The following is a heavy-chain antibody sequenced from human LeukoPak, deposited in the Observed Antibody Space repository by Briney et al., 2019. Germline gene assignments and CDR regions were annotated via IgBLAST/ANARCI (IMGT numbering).Heavy chain of an antibody. V-gene: IGHV6-1*01. Sequence: SQALSLTCAICGDSVSSNSAAWNWIRPSPSRGLEWLGRTYYRSKWHNDFPVSAKSRITIKPDTSKNQFSLQLNSVTPEDTAVYYCAKAVRGVIAHFDYWGQGTLVTVSS. CDR3: AKAVRGVIAHFDY. CDR1: GDSVSSNSAA. CDR2: TYYRSKWHN. D-gene: IGHD3-10*01. J-gene: IGHJ4*02.